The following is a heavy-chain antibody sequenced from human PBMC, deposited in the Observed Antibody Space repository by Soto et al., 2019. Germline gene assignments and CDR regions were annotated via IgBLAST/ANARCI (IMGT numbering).Heavy chain of an antibody. CDR3: AKDPTRTQYDFWSGYYLGVYFDY. CDR2: IKQDGSGK. Sequence: GGSLRLSCAASGFTFSSYWMSWVRQAPGKGLEWVANIKQDGSGKYYVDSVKGRFTISRDNSKNTLYLQMNSLRAEDTAVYYCAKDPTRTQYDFWSGYYLGVYFDYWGQGTLVTVSS. J-gene: IGHJ4*02. D-gene: IGHD3-3*01. V-gene: IGHV3-7*05. CDR1: GFTFSSYW.